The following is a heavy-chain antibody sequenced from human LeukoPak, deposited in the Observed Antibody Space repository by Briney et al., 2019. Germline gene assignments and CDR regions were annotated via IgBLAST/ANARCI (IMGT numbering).Heavy chain of an antibody. Sequence: GGSLRLSCAASGFTFSNAWMSWVRQAPGKGLEWVSAISGSGGSTYYADSVKGRFTISRDNSKNTLYLQMNSLRAEDTAVYYCAKLVRGYYYDSSGYYWGQGTLVTVSS. D-gene: IGHD3-22*01. CDR2: ISGSGGST. J-gene: IGHJ4*02. CDR3: AKLVRGYYYDSSGYY. V-gene: IGHV3-23*01. CDR1: GFTFSNAW.